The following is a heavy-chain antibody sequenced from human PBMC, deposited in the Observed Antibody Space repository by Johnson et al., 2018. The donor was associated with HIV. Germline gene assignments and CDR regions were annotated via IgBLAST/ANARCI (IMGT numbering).Heavy chain of an antibody. CDR2: ISYDGSNK. Sequence: QEQLVESGGGVVQPGTSLRLSCAASGFTFSTFAMHWVRQAPGKGLEWVAVISYDGSNKYYADSVKGRFTISRDNSQNTLYLQTNSLRAEDTAVYYCAKDREYGLAWGWAFDIWGQGTVVTGSS. J-gene: IGHJ3*02. CDR3: AKDREYGLAWGWAFDI. D-gene: IGHD6-19*01. V-gene: IGHV3-30*04. CDR1: GFTFSTFA.